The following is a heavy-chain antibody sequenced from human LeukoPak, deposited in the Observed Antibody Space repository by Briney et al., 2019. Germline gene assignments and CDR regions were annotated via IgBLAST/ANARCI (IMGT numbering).Heavy chain of an antibody. J-gene: IGHJ6*02. CDR3: ARDQWDPAGSTYYYYYYGMDV. Sequence: ASVKVSCKASGYTFTSYAMHWVRQAPGQRLEWMGWINAGNGNTKYSQKFQGRVTITRDTSASTAYMELSSLRSEDTAVYYCARDQWDPAGSTYYYYYYGMDVWGQGTTVTVSS. CDR1: GYTFTSYA. D-gene: IGHD1-26*01. CDR2: INAGNGNT. V-gene: IGHV1-3*01.